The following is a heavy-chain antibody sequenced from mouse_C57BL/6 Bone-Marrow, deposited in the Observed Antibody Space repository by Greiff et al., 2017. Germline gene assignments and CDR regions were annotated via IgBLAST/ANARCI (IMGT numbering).Heavy chain of an antibody. CDR1: GYAFTNYL. CDR3: ARKERDWYFDV. J-gene: IGHJ1*03. V-gene: IGHV1-54*01. Sequence: QVQLQQSGAELVRPGTSVKVSCKASGYAFTNYLIEWVKQRPGQGLEWIGVINPGSGGTNYNEKFKGKATLTADKSSSTAYMQLSSLTSEDSGVYFCARKERDWYFDVWGTGTTVTVSS. CDR2: INPGSGGT.